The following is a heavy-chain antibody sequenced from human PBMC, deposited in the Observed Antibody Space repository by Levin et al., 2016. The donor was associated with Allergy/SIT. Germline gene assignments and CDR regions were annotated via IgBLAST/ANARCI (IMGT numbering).Heavy chain of an antibody. CDR1: GFTFSSYA. Sequence: GESLKISCAASGFTFSSYAMHWVRQAPGKGLEWVAVISYDGSNKYYADSVKGRFTISRDNSKNTLYLQMNSLRAEDTAVYYCARDTNYGSTYYYYGMDVWGQGTTVTVSS. V-gene: IGHV3-30-3*01. CDR2: ISYDGSNK. D-gene: IGHD4-17*01. CDR3: ARDTNYGSTYYYYGMDV. J-gene: IGHJ6*02.